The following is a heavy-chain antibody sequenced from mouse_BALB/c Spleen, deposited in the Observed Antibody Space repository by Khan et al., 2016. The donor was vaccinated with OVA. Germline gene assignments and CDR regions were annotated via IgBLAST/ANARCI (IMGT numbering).Heavy chain of an antibody. CDR3: AKGLWSYYCTVKY. D-gene: IGHD1-1*02. CDR1: GFSLTDYG. V-gene: IGHV2-6-5*01. J-gene: IGHJ4*01. Sequence: QVQLKESGPGLVAPSQSLSITCSVSGFSLTDYGVSWIRQPPGKGLEWLGVIWGGGSTYYNSVLESRLSISKDNSKSQVFLKMNSLQTDDTTMYYWAKGLWSYYCTVKYWGQGTSVTVSS. CDR2: IWGGGST.